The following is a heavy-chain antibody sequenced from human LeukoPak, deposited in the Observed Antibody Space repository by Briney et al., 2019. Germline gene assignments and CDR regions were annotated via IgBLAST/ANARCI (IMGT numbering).Heavy chain of an antibody. Sequence: SETLSLTCTVSGGSMKNYYWIWIRQPPGKGLEWIGYIYDSGSTNYNPSLKSRVTMSVDTSKNQFSLNLTSVTAADTALYYCARGRDGGWWGFDDWGQGTLVTVSS. J-gene: IGHJ4*02. CDR2: IYDSGST. CDR3: ARGRDGGWWGFDD. D-gene: IGHD6-19*01. CDR1: GGSMKNYY. V-gene: IGHV4-59*01.